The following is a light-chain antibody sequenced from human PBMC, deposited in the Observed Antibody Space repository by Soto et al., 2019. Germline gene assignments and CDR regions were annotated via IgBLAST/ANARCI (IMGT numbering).Light chain of an antibody. CDR2: GAS. Sequence: EIVLTQSPATLSLSPVERATLSGVASQSVSSYLAWYQHQPGQAPRLLIYGASSRATGIPNRFSGSGSRTDFTLTISSLEPEDFADYYCQQRSNWPLTFGGGTKVDIK. CDR3: QQRSNWPLT. J-gene: IGKJ4*01. CDR1: QSVSSY. V-gene: IGKV3-11*01.